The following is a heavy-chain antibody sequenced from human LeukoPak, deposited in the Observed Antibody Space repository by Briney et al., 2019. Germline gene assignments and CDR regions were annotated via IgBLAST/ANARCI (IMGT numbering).Heavy chain of an antibody. CDR1: GFTFSSYS. CDR2: ISSSSSTI. V-gene: IGHV3-48*02. D-gene: IGHD3-22*01. CDR3: ARRKSSGYYHY. Sequence: GGSLRLSCAASGFTFSSYSMNWVRQAPGKGLEWVSYISSSSSTIYYADSVKGRFTISRDNAKNSLYLQMNSLGDEDTAVYYCARRKSSGYYHYWGQGTLVTVSS. J-gene: IGHJ4*02.